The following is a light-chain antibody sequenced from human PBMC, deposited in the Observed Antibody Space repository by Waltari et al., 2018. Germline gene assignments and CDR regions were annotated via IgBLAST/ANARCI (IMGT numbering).Light chain of an antibody. V-gene: IGKV1-5*01. Sequence: DIPMTQSPSTLSASVGDRVTITCRASQSISSWLAWYQQKPGKAPKLLIYDVSSLESGGPSRFSGSGSGTEFTLTISSLQPDDFATYYCHQYNSYPWTFGQGTKVEIK. CDR2: DVS. CDR3: HQYNSYPWT. CDR1: QSISSW. J-gene: IGKJ1*01.